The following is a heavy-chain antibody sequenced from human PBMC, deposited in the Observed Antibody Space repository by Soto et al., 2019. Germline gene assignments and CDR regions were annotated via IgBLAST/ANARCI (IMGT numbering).Heavy chain of an antibody. J-gene: IGHJ5*02. D-gene: IGHD2-2*01. CDR2: IYYSGST. CDR3: ARPVRNNWSDP. CDR1: GGSISSSSYY. V-gene: IGHV4-39*01. Sequence: SETLSLTCTVSGGSISSSSYYWGWIRQPPGKGLEWIGSIYYSGSTYYNPSLKSRVTISVDTSKNQFSLKLSSVTAADTAVYYCARPVRNNWSDPWGQGTLVTVSS.